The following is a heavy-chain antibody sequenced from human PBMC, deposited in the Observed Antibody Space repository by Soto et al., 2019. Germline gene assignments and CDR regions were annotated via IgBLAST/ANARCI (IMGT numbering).Heavy chain of an antibody. J-gene: IGHJ5*02. CDR1: GGSISSGGYY. Sequence: QVQLQESGPGLVKPSQTLSLTCTVSGGSISSGGYYWSWIRQHPGKGLEWIGYIYYSGSTYYNPSLKSRVTISVDTTKNQFSLKLSSVTAADTAVYYCARVTGYYDSSAPHSWFDPWGQGTLVTVSS. CDR2: IYYSGST. CDR3: ARVTGYYDSSAPHSWFDP. V-gene: IGHV4-31*03. D-gene: IGHD3-22*01.